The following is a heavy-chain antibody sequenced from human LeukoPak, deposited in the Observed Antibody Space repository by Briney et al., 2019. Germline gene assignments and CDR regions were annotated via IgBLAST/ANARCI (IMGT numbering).Heavy chain of an antibody. V-gene: IGHV4-34*01. CDR1: GGSFSGYY. J-gene: IGHJ4*02. CDR3: ARVWRVGPTIFDY. Sequence: PSETLSLTCAVYGGSFSGYYWSWIRQPPGKGLEWIGEINHSGSTNYNPSLKSRVTISVDTSKNQFSPKLSSVTAADTAVYYCARVWRVGPTIFDYWGQGTRVAVSS. D-gene: IGHD1-26*01. CDR2: INHSGST.